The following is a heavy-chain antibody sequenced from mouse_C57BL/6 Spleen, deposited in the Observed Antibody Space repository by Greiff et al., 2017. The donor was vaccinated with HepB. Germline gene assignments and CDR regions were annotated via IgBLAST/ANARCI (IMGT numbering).Heavy chain of an antibody. D-gene: IGHD2-1*01. CDR3: ARTDYGNYYWYFDV. CDR2: IDPSDSET. J-gene: IGHJ1*03. Sequence: QVQLQQSGAELVRPGSSVKLSCKASGYTFTSYWMHWVKQRPIQGLEWIGNIDPSDSETHYNQKFKDKATLTVDKSSSTAYMQLSSLTSEDSAVYYCARTDYGNYYWYFDVWGTGTTVTVSS. V-gene: IGHV1-52*01. CDR1: GYTFTSYW.